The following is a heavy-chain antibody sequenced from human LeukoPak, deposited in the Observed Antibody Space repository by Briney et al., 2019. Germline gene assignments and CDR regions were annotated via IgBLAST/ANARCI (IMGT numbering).Heavy chain of an antibody. Sequence: AASVKVSCKASGYTFTGYYMHWVRQAPGQGLEWMGWINPNSGGTNYAQKFQGRVTMTRDTSISTAYMELSRLRSDDTALYYCARTGAYYSGMYYFDYWGQGTLVTVSS. CDR2: INPNSGGT. CDR1: GYTFTGYY. V-gene: IGHV1-2*02. CDR3: ARTGAYYSGMYYFDY. J-gene: IGHJ4*02. D-gene: IGHD3-22*01.